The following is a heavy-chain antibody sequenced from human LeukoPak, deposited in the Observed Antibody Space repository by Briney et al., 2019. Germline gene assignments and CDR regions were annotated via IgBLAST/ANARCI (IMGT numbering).Heavy chain of an antibody. V-gene: IGHV1-69*05. Sequence: ASVKVSCEASGGTFSSYAISWVRQAPGQGLEWMGRMIPIFGTANYAQKFQGRVTITTDESTSTAYMELSSLRSEDTAVYYCARDRDCSSTSCYPSYFDYWGQGTLVTVSS. J-gene: IGHJ4*02. CDR2: MIPIFGTA. CDR3: ARDRDCSSTSCYPSYFDY. CDR1: GGTFSSYA. D-gene: IGHD2-2*01.